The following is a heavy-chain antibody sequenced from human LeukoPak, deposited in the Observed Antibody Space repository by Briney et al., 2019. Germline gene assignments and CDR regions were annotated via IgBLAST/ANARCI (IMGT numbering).Heavy chain of an antibody. CDR1: GFTFSDYY. V-gene: IGHV3-33*08. CDR2: IWYDGSNK. D-gene: IGHD4-11*01. CDR3: ARGTTTSDY. Sequence: GGSLRLSCAASGFTFSDYYMSWIRQAPGKGLEWVAVIWYDGSNKYYADSVKGRFTISRDNSKNTLYLQMNSLRAEDTAVYYCARGTTTSDYWGQGTLVTVSS. J-gene: IGHJ4*02.